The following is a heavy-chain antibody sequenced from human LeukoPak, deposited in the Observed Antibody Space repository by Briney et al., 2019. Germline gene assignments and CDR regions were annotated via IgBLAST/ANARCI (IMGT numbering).Heavy chain of an antibody. Sequence: PGGSLRLSCAASGFTFSSYAMHWVRQAPGKGLEWGAVISYDGSNKYYADSVKGRFTISRDNSKNTMYLQMNSLRAEDKAVYYCARGDSSSWPYYYYYYMDVWGKGTTVTVSS. CDR1: GFTFSSYA. D-gene: IGHD6-13*01. V-gene: IGHV3-30*01. CDR2: ISYDGSNK. CDR3: ARGDSSSWPYYYYYYMDV. J-gene: IGHJ6*03.